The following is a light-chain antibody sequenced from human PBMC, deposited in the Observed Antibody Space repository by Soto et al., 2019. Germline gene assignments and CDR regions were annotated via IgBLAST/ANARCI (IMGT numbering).Light chain of an antibody. CDR1: SSDGGGYNY. Sequence: QSALTQPASVSGSPGQSITISCTGTSSDGGGYNYVSWYQQHPGKAPKLMIYEVSNRPSGVSNRFSGSKSGNTASLTISGLQAEDEAYYYCSAYTSSSTLVVFGGGTKLTVL. V-gene: IGLV2-14*01. CDR3: SAYTSSSTLVV. CDR2: EVS. J-gene: IGLJ2*01.